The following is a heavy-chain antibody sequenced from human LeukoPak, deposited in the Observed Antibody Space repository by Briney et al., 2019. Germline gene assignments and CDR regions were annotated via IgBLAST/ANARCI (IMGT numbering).Heavy chain of an antibody. CDR3: ARDLREGSGSFPGY. J-gene: IGHJ4*02. CDR1: GDSISRYY. Sequence: SETLSLTCTVSGDSISRYYWSWIRQSPGKGPEWIGYIFYSGISNYNPSLKSRVTVSVDTSKNQVSLKLSSVTAADTAVYYCARDLREGSGSFPGYWGQGTLVTVSS. CDR2: IFYSGIS. V-gene: IGHV4-59*01. D-gene: IGHD3-10*01.